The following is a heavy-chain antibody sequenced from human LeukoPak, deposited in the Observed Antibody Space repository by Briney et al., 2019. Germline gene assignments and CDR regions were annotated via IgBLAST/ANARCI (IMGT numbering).Heavy chain of an antibody. V-gene: IGHV4-34*01. J-gene: IGHJ4*02. CDR3: ARGSSSGWSTFDY. CDR1: GGSFSGYY. CDR2: INHSGST. Sequence: SETLSLTCAVYGGSFSGYYWSWIRQPPGKGLEWIGEINHSGSTNYNPSLKGRVTISVDTSKNQFSLKLSSVAAADTAVYYCARGSSSGWSTFDYWGQGTLVTVSS. D-gene: IGHD6-19*01.